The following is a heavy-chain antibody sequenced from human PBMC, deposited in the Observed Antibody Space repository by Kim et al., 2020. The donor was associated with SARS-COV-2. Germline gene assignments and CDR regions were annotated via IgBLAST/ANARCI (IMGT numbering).Heavy chain of an antibody. J-gene: IGHJ6*02. CDR2: IIPIFGTA. V-gene: IGHV1-69*13. CDR3: ARGNGYCTNGVCYTQGYYYYGMDV. Sequence: SVKVSCKASGGTFSSYAISWVRQAPGQGLEWMGGIIPIFGTANYAQKFQGRVTIIADESTSTAYMELSSLRSEDTAVYYCARGNGYCTNGVCYTQGYYYYGMDVWGQGTTVTVSS. D-gene: IGHD2-8*01. CDR1: GGTFSSYA.